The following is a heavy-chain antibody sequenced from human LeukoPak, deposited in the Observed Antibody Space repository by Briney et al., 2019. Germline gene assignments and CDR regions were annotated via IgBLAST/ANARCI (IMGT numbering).Heavy chain of an antibody. CDR2: IYSGGST. J-gene: IGHJ4*02. Sequence: GGSLRLSCAASGFTFSSYSMNWVRQAPGKGLEWVSVIYSGGSTYYADSVKGRFTISRDNSKNTLYLQVNSLRAEDTAVYYCARDHSSWEGYFDYWGQGTLVTVSS. CDR1: GFTFSSYS. V-gene: IGHV3-66*01. CDR3: ARDHSSWEGYFDY. D-gene: IGHD6-13*01.